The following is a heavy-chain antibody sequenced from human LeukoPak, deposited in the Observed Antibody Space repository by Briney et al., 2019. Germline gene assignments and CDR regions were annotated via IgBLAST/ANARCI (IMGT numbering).Heavy chain of an antibody. J-gene: IGHJ4*02. CDR3: ARETSGAARPIFDY. CDR2: IGTAGDT. V-gene: IGHV3-13*03. Sequence: GGSLRLSCAACGFTFSSYDMHWVRQATGKGLEWVSAIGTAGDTYYPGSVKGQFTISRENAKNSLYLQMNSLRAGDTAVYYCARETSGAARPIFDYWGQGTLVTVSS. CDR1: GFTFSSYD. D-gene: IGHD6-6*01.